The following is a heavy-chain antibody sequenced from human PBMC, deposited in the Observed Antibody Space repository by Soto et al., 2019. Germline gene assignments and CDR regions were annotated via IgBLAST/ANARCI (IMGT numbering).Heavy chain of an antibody. CDR3: ASIYDSSGYYYGNNWFDP. V-gene: IGHV4-59*06. CDR2: IYYSGGT. D-gene: IGHD3-22*01. CDR1: GGSISSYY. Sequence: SETLSLTCSVSGGSISSYYWSWIRQPPGKGLEWIGYIYYSGGTYYNPSLKSRVTISVDTSKNQFSLELSSVTAADTAVYYCASIYDSSGYYYGNNWFDPWGQGTLVTVSS. J-gene: IGHJ5*02.